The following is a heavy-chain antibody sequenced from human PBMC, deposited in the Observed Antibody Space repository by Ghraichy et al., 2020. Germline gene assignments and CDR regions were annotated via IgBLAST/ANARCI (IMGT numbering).Heavy chain of an antibody. D-gene: IGHD3-10*01. V-gene: IGHV4-34*01. CDR3: ARGTSRRYYGSGSYYIDY. Sequence: SQTLSLTCAVYGGSFSGYYWSWIRQPLGKGLEWIGETNHSGSTTYNPSLKSRVTISVDTSKNQFSLKLSSVTAADTAVYYCARGTSRRYYGSGSYYIDYWGQGTLVTVSS. J-gene: IGHJ4*02. CDR2: TNHSGST. CDR1: GGSFSGYY.